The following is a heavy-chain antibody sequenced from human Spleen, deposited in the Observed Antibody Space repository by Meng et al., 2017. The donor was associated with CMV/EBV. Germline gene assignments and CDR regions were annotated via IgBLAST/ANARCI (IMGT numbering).Heavy chain of an antibody. D-gene: IGHD6-13*01. CDR3: ARRVEQPVTFDY. V-gene: IGHV3-11*04. Sequence: GESLKISCAASGFTFSDYYMSWIRQAPGKGLEWVSYISSSGSTIYYADSVKGRFTISRDNAKNSLHLQMNSLRAEDTAVYYCARRVEQPVTFDYWGQGTLVTVSS. CDR1: GFTFSDYY. CDR2: ISSSGSTI. J-gene: IGHJ4*02.